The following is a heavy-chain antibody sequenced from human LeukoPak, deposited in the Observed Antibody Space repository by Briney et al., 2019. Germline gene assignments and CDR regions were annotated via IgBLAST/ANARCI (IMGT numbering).Heavy chain of an antibody. D-gene: IGHD3-10*02. CDR1: GFTFSSYS. Sequence: GGSLTLSCAASGFTFSSYSMNWVRPAPGKGLEWVSYISSSGSTIYYADSVKGRFTISRDNAKNSLYLQMNSLRAADTAVYYCAELGITMIGGVWGKGTTVTISS. CDR2: ISSSGSTI. V-gene: IGHV3-48*04. J-gene: IGHJ6*04. CDR3: AELGITMIGGV.